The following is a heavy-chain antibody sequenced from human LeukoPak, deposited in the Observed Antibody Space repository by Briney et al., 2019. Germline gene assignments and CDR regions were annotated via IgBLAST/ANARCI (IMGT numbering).Heavy chain of an antibody. CDR1: GFTFSNYA. Sequence: GGSLRLSCAASGFTFSNYAMHWVRQAPGKGLEYVSVISSNGGSTYLANSVKGRFTISRENSKNTLYLQMGSLRAEDMAVYYCARGGVVIEGATSIDYWGQGTLVTVSS. V-gene: IGHV3-64*01. J-gene: IGHJ4*02. D-gene: IGHD1-26*01. CDR3: ARGGVVIEGATSIDY. CDR2: ISSNGGST.